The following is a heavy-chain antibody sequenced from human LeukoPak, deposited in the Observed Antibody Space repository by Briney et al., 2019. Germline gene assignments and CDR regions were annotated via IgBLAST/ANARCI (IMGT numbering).Heavy chain of an antibody. V-gene: IGHV4-34*01. J-gene: IGHJ6*03. Sequence: SETLSLTCAVYGGSFSGYYWSWIRQPPGKGLEWIGEINHSGSTNYNPSLKSRVTISVDTSKNQFSLKLSSVTAADTAVYYCARRPEVVPAAIDHYYYYYMDVWGKGTTVTVSS. CDR1: GGSFSGYY. D-gene: IGHD2-2*01. CDR3: ARRPEVVPAAIDHYYYYYMDV. CDR2: INHSGST.